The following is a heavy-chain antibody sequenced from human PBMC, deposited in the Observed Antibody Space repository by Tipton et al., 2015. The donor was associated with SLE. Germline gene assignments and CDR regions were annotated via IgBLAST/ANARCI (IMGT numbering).Heavy chain of an antibody. J-gene: IGHJ6*03. CDR1: GFTFSSYW. V-gene: IGHV3-74*01. D-gene: IGHD3-10*01. Sequence: SLRLSCAASGFTFSSYWMHWVRQAPGKGLVWVSRINTDGRTTTYADSVKGRFTISRDNAKNTLYLQMNSLRAEDAAVYYCARCPRLDNPYYYFMDVWGKGTTVTVSS. CDR2: INTDGRTT. CDR3: ARCPRLDNPYYYFMDV.